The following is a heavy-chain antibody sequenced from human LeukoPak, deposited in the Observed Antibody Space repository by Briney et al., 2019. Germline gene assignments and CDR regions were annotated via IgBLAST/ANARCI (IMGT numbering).Heavy chain of an antibody. J-gene: IGHJ3*02. D-gene: IGHD2-15*01. CDR1: GFTFSSYS. CDR3: ATLLGMVAATRAFDI. Sequence: GGSLRLSCAASGFTFSSYSMNWVRQAPGKGLEWVSSISSSSSYIYYADSVKGRFTISRDNAKNSLYLQMNSLRAEDTAVYYCATLLGMVAATRAFDIWGQGTMVTVSS. CDR2: ISSSSSYI. V-gene: IGHV3-21*01.